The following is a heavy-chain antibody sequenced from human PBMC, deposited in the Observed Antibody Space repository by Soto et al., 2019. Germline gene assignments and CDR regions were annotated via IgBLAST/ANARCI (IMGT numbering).Heavy chain of an antibody. D-gene: IGHD3-10*01. J-gene: IGHJ4*02. CDR1: GLTFRSYW. CDR2: VDGDGSEK. V-gene: IGHV3-7*03. CDR3: ATGPLDY. Sequence: LRLSCTVTGLTFRSYWMNWVRQAPGGGLEWVANVDGDGSEKTYADSIRGRFTISRNNVKNSLDLQMSNPRVGDTAMYYCATGPLDYWGQGTLVTVSS.